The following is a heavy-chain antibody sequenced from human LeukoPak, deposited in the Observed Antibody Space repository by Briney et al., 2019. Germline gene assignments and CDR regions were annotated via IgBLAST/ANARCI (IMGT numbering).Heavy chain of an antibody. CDR3: AIGDTYYYDSSGTLGPFYYYGMDV. D-gene: IGHD3-22*01. J-gene: IGHJ6*02. CDR1: GGTFSSYA. Sequence: SVKVSCKASGGTFSSYAISWVRQAPGQGLEWMGGIIPIFGTANYAQKFQGRVTITADESTSTAYMELSSLRSEDTAVYYCAIGDTYYYDSSGTLGPFYYYGMDVWGQGTTVTVSS. CDR2: IIPIFGTA. V-gene: IGHV1-69*13.